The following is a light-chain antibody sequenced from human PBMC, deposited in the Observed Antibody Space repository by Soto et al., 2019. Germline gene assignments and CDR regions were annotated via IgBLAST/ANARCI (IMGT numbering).Light chain of an antibody. CDR3: QQGYSTLPYT. V-gene: IGKV1-39*01. J-gene: IGKJ2*01. CDR2: SAS. Sequence: EIQMTQSPSSLSASVGDRVTITCRASQIIRTYLNWYQQKPGKAPKLLIYSASTLQSGVPSRFSGSGSGANFSLTISSLQPEDFATYYCQQGYSTLPYTFGQGTKVDI. CDR1: QIIRTY.